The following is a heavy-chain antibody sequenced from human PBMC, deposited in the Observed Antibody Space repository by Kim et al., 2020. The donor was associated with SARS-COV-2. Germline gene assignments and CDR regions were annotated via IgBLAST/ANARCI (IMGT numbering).Heavy chain of an antibody. D-gene: IGHD6-13*01. CDR1: GGSISSSSYY. V-gene: IGHV4-39*01. CDR3: ARGTGSSSWYWFDP. Sequence: SETLSLTCTVSGGSISSSSYYWGWIRQPPGKGLEWIGSIYYSGSTYYNPSLKSRVTISVDTSKNQFSLKLSSVTAADTAVYYCARGTGSSSWYWFDPWGQGTLVTVSS. CDR2: IYYSGST. J-gene: IGHJ5*02.